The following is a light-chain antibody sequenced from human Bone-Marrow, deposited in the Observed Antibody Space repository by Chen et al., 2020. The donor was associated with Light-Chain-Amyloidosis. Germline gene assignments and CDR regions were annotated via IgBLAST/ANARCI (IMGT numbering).Light chain of an antibody. J-gene: IGLJ3*02. Sequence: QSALTQPASVSGSPGQSITISCTGRRGDIGTYDFVSWYQQFPGKAPKLMIYEAIKRPSGVSDRFSGSKSGYTASLTISGLQAEDEADYYCCAYAGRSSVVFGGGTKLTVL. CDR1: RGDIGTYDF. CDR3: CAYAGRSSVV. CDR2: EAI. V-gene: IGLV2-23*01.